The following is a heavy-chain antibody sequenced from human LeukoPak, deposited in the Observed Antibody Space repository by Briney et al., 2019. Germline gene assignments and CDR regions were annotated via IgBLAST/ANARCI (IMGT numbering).Heavy chain of an antibody. CDR3: ARADRLHGGPYLIGP. V-gene: IGHV1-2*02. CDR2: INLNSGDI. J-gene: IGHJ5*02. D-gene: IGHD2-21*01. Sequence: ASVRVSCKASGYSFTDYYMHWVRQAPGQGLEWMGWINLNSGDIKSAQKFQGRVTMTRDTSITTVYMEVSWLTSDDTAIYYCARADRLHGGPYLIGPWGQGTLVTVSS. CDR1: GYSFTDYY.